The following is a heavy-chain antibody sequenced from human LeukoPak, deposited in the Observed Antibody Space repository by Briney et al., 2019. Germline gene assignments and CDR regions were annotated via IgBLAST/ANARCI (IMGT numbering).Heavy chain of an antibody. J-gene: IGHJ4*02. D-gene: IGHD3-3*01. Sequence: GGSLRLSCAASGFTFSSYAMSWVRQAPGKGLEWVSAISGSGGSTYYADSVKGRFTISRDNSKNTLYLQMNSLRAEDTAVYYCARADRFLEWLFFGYWGQGTLVTVSS. CDR3: ARADRFLEWLFFGY. V-gene: IGHV3-23*01. CDR2: ISGSGGST. CDR1: GFTFSSYA.